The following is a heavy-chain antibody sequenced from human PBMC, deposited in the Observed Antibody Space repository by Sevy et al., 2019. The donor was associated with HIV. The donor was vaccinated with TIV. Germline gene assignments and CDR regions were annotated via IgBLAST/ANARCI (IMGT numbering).Heavy chain of an antibody. J-gene: IGHJ4*02. CDR2: ISYDGSNK. Sequence: GGSLRLSCAASGFTFSSYGMHWVRQAPGKGLEWVAVISYDGSNKYYADSMKGRFTISRDNSKNTLYLQMNSLRAEDTAVYYCAKDGGDRVGTVLGYCSGGSCYFDYWGQGTLVTVSS. D-gene: IGHD2-15*01. CDR3: AKDGGDRVGTVLGYCSGGSCYFDY. CDR1: GFTFSSYG. V-gene: IGHV3-30*18.